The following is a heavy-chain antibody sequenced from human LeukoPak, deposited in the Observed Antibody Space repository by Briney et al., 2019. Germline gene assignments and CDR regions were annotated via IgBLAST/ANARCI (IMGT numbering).Heavy chain of an antibody. J-gene: IGHJ6*03. CDR2: ISYSGGT. CDR1: GGSIYSRGFY. D-gene: IGHD2-15*01. CDR3: ARLALDIVVVVAATRNYYYYYMDV. V-gene: IGHV4-39*01. Sequence: SETLSLTCTVSGGSIYSRGFYWGWIRQSPGKGLEWIGSISYSGGTFYNPSLKSRVTISVDTSKTQSSLKLSSVTAADTAVYYCARLALDIVVVVAATRNYYYYYMDVWGKGTTVTVSS.